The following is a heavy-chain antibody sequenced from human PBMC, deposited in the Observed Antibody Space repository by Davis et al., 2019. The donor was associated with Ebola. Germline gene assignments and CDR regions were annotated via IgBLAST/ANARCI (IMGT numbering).Heavy chain of an antibody. V-gene: IGHV5-51*01. CDR3: GGGGGVYGSGSYLDY. D-gene: IGHD3-10*01. CDR1: GYSFTSYW. Sequence: GESLKISCKGSGYSFTSYWISWVRQMPGKGLEWMGIIYTGDSDTRYSPSFQGQVTISADKSISTAYLQWSSLKASDTAMYYCGGGGGVYGSGSYLDYWGQGTLVTVSS. J-gene: IGHJ4*02. CDR2: IYTGDSDT.